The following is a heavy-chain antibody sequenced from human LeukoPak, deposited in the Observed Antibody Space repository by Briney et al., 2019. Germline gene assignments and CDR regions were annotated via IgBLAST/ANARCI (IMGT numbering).Heavy chain of an antibody. CDR3: ARFRRAAGTRNWFDP. D-gene: IGHD6-13*01. CDR2: INHSGST. V-gene: IGHV4-34*01. Sequence: SETLSLTCAVYGGSFSGYYWSWIRQPPGKGLEWIGEINHSGSTNYNPSLKSRVTISVDTSKNQFSLKLSSVTAADTAVYYCARFRRAAGTRNWFDPWGQGTLVTVSS. J-gene: IGHJ5*02. CDR1: GGSFSGYY.